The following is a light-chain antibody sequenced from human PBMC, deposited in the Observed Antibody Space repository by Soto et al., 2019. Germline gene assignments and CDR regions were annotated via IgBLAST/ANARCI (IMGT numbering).Light chain of an antibody. Sequence: DIQMTQSPSTLSASVGDRVTITCRASQSISSWLAWYQQKPGEAPKLLIYKASSLESGVPSRFSGSGSGTEFTLTISSLQPDDFATYYCQQYNSYSRTFGKGTKVDIK. CDR2: KAS. CDR3: QQYNSYSRT. J-gene: IGKJ1*01. V-gene: IGKV1-5*03. CDR1: QSISSW.